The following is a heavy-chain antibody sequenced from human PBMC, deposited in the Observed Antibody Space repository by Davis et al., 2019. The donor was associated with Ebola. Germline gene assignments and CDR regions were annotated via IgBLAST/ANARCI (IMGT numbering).Heavy chain of an antibody. CDR2: IYYSGST. V-gene: IGHV4-61*01. D-gene: IGHD3-10*01. CDR1: GGSVSSGSYY. Sequence: MPSETLSLTCTVSGGSVSSGSYYWSWIRQPPGKGLEWIGYIYYSGSTNYNPSLKSRVTISVDTSKNQFSLKLSSVTAADTAVYYCARARGEYNWFDPWGQGTLVTVSS. J-gene: IGHJ5*02. CDR3: ARARGEYNWFDP.